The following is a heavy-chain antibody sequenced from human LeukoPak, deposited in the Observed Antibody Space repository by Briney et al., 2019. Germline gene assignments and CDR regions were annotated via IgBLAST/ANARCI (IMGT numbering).Heavy chain of an antibody. J-gene: IGHJ4*02. Sequence: SGRSLRLSCAAPGFTFSSYGMHWVRQAPGKGLEWVAVISYDGSNKYYADSVKGRFTISRDNSKNTLYLQMNSLRAEDTAVYYCAKEEGSSSWSYFDYWGQGTLVTVSS. CDR3: AKEEGSSSWSYFDY. D-gene: IGHD6-13*01. CDR1: GFTFSSYG. CDR2: ISYDGSNK. V-gene: IGHV3-30*18.